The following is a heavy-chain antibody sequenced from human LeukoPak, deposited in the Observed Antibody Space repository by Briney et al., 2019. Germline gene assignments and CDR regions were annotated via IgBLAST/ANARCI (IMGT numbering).Heavy chain of an antibody. CDR3: AGDGAHGVVVPAAHIWDNWFDP. Sequence: SETLSLTCTVSGGSISSGSYYWSWIRQPAGKGLEWIGRVYTSGSTNYNPSLKSRVTISVDTSKNQFSLKLRSVTAADTAVYYCAGDGAHGVVVPAAHIWDNWFDPWGQGTLVTVSS. CDR1: GGSISSGSYY. J-gene: IGHJ5*02. V-gene: IGHV4-61*02. D-gene: IGHD2-2*01. CDR2: VYTSGST.